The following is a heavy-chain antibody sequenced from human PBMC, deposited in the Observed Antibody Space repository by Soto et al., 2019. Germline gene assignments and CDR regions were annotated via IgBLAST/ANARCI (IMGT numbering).Heavy chain of an antibody. V-gene: IGHV1-2*02. D-gene: IGHD6-13*01. J-gene: IGHJ6*02. CDR2: INPNSGGT. Sequence: QVQLVQSGAEVKKPGASVKFSCKASVFTFSAYYIYWVRQAPGQGLEWIGWINPNSGGTNNAQKFQGRVTMTRDTSTSTVYMELSALISDDTAVYYCARSLLDEYSSSWRSAYYGMDVWGQGTTVTVSS. CDR3: ARSLLDEYSSSWRSAYYGMDV. CDR1: VFTFSAYY.